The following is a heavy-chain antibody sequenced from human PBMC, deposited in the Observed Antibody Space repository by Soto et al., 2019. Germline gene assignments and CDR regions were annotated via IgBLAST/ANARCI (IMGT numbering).Heavy chain of an antibody. CDR2: IKSKTDGGTT. CDR3: TTPGIAVAGPTYYYYGMDV. D-gene: IGHD6-19*01. CDR1: GFTFSNAW. J-gene: IGHJ6*02. Sequence: GGSLRLSCAASGFTFSNAWMSWVRRAPGKGLEWVGRIKSKTDGGTTDYAAPVKGRFTISRDDSKNTLYLQMNSLKTEDTAVYYCTTPGIAVAGPTYYYYGMDVWGQGTTVTVSS. V-gene: IGHV3-15*01.